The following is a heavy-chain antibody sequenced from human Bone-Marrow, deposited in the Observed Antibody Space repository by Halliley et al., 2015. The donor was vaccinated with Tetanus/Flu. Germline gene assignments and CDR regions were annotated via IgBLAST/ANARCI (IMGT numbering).Heavy chain of an antibody. CDR2: IFPRDSDI. J-gene: IGHJ4*02. Sequence: GMIFPRDSDIRYSPSSQGQVTISPDKSPNTAYLQWSSLKTSDTAMYYCARRLGTHYSSGWAQNWGQGTLVTVSS. V-gene: IGHV5-51*01. CDR3: ARRLGTHYSSGWAQN. D-gene: IGHD6-19*01.